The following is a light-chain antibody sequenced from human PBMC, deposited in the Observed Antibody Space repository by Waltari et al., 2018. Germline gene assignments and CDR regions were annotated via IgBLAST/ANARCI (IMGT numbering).Light chain of an antibody. CDR3: QQRNSRPPIT. Sequence: EIVLTQSPATLSLSPGERATLSCRASESVSTDLGWYQQKPGQAPRLLIYDASSRAAGTPARFSGSGSETDFNLTISSIEPEDVAVSYCQQRNSRPPITFGQGTRLEIK. V-gene: IGKV3-11*01. CDR1: ESVSTD. J-gene: IGKJ5*01. CDR2: DAS.